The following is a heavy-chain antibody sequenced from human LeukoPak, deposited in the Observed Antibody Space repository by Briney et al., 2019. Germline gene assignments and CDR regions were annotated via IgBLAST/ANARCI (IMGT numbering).Heavy chain of an antibody. Sequence: PSETLSLTCAVYGGSFRGYYWSWIRQPPGKGLEWIGEINHSGSTNYNPSLKSRVTISVDTSKNQFSLKLSSVTAADTAVYYCARGGIFGVVFRFDYWGQGTLVTVSS. J-gene: IGHJ4*02. CDR3: ARGGIFGVVFRFDY. CDR2: INHSGST. CDR1: GGSFRGYY. V-gene: IGHV4-34*01. D-gene: IGHD3-3*01.